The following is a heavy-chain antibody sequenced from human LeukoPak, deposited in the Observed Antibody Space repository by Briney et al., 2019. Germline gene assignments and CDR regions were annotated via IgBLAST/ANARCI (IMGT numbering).Heavy chain of an antibody. CDR2: MNPKTGNT. J-gene: IGHJ6*02. D-gene: IGHD4-17*01. V-gene: IGHV1-8*01. CDR3: ARGYRAVTTYLGVYYYGMDV. Sequence: ASVKVSCKTSGYSFTDYDITWVRQASGQGLEWMGWMNPKTGNTGYAQKFQGRVTMTGTTSISTAYMELSSLRSEDTAVYYCARGYRAVTTYLGVYYYGMDVWGQGTTVTVSS. CDR1: GYSFTDYD.